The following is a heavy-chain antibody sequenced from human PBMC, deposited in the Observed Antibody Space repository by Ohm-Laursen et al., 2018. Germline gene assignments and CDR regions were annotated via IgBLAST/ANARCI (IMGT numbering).Heavy chain of an antibody. CDR1: GFTFSSYA. CDR2: LSGSGSST. Sequence: GSLRLSCAASGFTFSSYAMRWVRQAPGKGLEWVSSLSGSGSSTDYVDSVKGRFTISRDNSKNTVYLQMNSLRAEDTAVYFCAKVGSDYYYGMDVWGQGTTVTVS. J-gene: IGHJ6*02. D-gene: IGHD1-26*01. CDR3: AKVGSDYYYGMDV. V-gene: IGHV3-23*01.